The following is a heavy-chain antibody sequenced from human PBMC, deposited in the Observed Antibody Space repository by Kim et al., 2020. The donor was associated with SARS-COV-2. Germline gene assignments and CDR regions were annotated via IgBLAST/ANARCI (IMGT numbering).Heavy chain of an antibody. V-gene: IGHV1-46*01. Sequence: ASVKVSCKASGYTFTSYYMHWVRQAPGQGLEWMGIINPSGGSTSYAQKFQGRVTMTRDTSTSTVYMELSSLRSEDTAVYYCARERERDYYGSGSYYDAFDIWGQGTMVTVSS. J-gene: IGHJ3*02. CDR3: ARERERDYYGSGSYYDAFDI. D-gene: IGHD3-10*01. CDR1: GYTFTSYY. CDR2: INPSGGST.